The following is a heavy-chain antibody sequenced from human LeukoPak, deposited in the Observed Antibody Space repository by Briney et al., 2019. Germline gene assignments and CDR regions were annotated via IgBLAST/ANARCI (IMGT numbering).Heavy chain of an antibody. CDR3: AKDQDSSGWYRAYYYGMDV. CDR2: ISYDGSNK. D-gene: IGHD6-19*01. J-gene: IGHJ6*02. CDR1: GFTFSSYS. Sequence: PGGSLRLSCAASGFTFSSYSMHWVRQAPGKGLEWVAVISYDGSNKYYADSVKGRFTISRDNSKNTLYLQMNSLRAEDTAVYYCAKDQDSSGWYRAYYYGMDVWGQGTTVTVSS. V-gene: IGHV3-30*18.